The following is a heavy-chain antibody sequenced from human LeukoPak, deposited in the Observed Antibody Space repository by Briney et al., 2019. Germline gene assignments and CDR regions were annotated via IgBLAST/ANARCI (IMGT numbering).Heavy chain of an antibody. J-gene: IGHJ4*02. CDR1: GFTFSSYA. V-gene: IGHV3-23*01. Sequence: GGSLRLSCAASGFTFSSYAMSWVRQAPGKGLEWVSAISGSGGSTYYADSVKGRFTISRDNSKNTLYLQMSSLRAEDTAIYYCATYRQVLLPFESWGQGTLVTVSS. D-gene: IGHD2-8*02. CDR2: ISGSGGST. CDR3: ATYRQVLLPFES.